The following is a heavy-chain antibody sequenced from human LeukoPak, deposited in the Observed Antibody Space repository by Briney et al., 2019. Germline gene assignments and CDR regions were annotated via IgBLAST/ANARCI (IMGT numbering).Heavy chain of an antibody. CDR1: GFTFSSYE. CDR2: ISSSGSTI. J-gene: IGHJ3*02. Sequence: GGSLRLSCAASGFTFSSYEMNRVRQAPGKGLEWVSYISSSGSTIYYADSVKGRFTISRDNAKNSLYLQMNSLRAEDTAVYYCARAITTDAFDIWGQGTMVTVSS. CDR3: ARAITTDAFDI. V-gene: IGHV3-48*03. D-gene: IGHD3-3*01.